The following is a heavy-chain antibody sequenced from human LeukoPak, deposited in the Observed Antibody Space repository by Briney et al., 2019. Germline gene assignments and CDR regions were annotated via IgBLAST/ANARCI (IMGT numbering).Heavy chain of an antibody. CDR2: ISNDGSNK. D-gene: IGHD1-26*01. Sequence: GGSLRLSCAASGFTFSSLGMPWVRQAPGKGLEWVAVISNDGSNKNYLDSVRGRFTISRDNSKNTLYLQMDSLRAEDTAVYYCAKHRSWGFDYWGQGTLVTVSS. CDR1: GFTFSSLG. V-gene: IGHV3-30*18. CDR3: AKHRSWGFDY. J-gene: IGHJ4*02.